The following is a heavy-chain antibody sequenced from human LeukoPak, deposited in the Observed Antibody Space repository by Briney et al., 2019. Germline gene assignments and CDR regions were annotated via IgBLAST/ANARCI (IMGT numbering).Heavy chain of an antibody. Sequence: GESLRLSCAASGLTFSDHYIDWVRQAPGKGLEWVGRIRNKANSYTTEYAASVKGRFIISRDDSKNSLYLRMNSLKTEDTAVYYCARVGIVGATGYFDNWGQGTLVTVSS. D-gene: IGHD1-26*01. CDR1: GLTFSDHY. J-gene: IGHJ4*02. CDR3: ARVGIVGATGYFDN. CDR2: IRNKANSYTT. V-gene: IGHV3-72*01.